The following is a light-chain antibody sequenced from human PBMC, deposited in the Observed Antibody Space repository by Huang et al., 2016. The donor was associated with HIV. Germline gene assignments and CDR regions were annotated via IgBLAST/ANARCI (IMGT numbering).Light chain of an antibody. Sequence: EIVMTQSPATLSVSPGERATLSCRASQSVSSNLAWYQQKPGQAPRLLIYAASTRATGIPASVSGSGSGTEFTLTISSLQSEDFAVYYCQQYNNWPRTFGQGTKVEIK. CDR1: QSVSSN. J-gene: IGKJ1*01. CDR3: QQYNNWPRT. V-gene: IGKV3-15*01. CDR2: AAS.